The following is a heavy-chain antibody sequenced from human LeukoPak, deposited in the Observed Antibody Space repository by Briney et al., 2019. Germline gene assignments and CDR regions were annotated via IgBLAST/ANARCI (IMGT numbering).Heavy chain of an antibody. CDR2: IYSGGNT. CDR1: GGSINNNY. V-gene: IGHV4-4*09. CDR3: ARHGSKLVGPSTIYFDK. Sequence: SETLSLTCTVSGGSINNNYWSWIRQPPGKELEWIGYIYSGGNTRYNPSLARRVTISVDTSNNQISHKLNSVTAADTAVYFCARHGSKLVGPSTIYFDKWGQGSLVTVSS. D-gene: IGHD1-26*01. J-gene: IGHJ4*02.